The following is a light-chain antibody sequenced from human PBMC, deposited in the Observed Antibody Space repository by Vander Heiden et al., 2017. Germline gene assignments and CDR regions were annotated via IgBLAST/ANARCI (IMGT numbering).Light chain of an antibody. J-gene: IGLJ2*01. V-gene: IGLV2-14*01. Sequence: QSVLTQPASVSGAPGPSAAISCTGTSSDVGGYTYVAWYQQHPGKAPKLMISEVSNRASGISNRFSGSKSGNTASLTIAGLQAEDEADYYCNSYTSIRDHVVFGGGTKLTVL. CDR1: SSDVGGYTY. CDR2: EVS. CDR3: NSYTSIRDHVV.